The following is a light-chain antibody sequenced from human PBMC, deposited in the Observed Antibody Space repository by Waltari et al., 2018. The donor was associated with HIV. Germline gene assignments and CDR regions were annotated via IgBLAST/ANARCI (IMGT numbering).Light chain of an antibody. Sequence: QSVLTQPPSASGTPGQRVTISCSGSGSNIGTRPVNWYQQLAGSAPKLLIYRSDLRPSGVLDRFAGPKSATSASLAISGRQSEDEATYYCASWDDSRNGVIFGGGTELTVL. CDR3: ASWDDSRNGVI. V-gene: IGLV1-44*01. CDR1: GSNIGTRP. J-gene: IGLJ2*01. CDR2: RSD.